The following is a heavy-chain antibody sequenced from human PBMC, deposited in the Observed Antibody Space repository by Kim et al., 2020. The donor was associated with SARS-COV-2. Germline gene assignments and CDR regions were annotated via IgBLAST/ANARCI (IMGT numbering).Heavy chain of an antibody. D-gene: IGHD6-13*01. CDR3: TKGTGSSSWFISH. CDR2: IWNDGSDK. V-gene: IGHV3-33*03. J-gene: IGHJ4*02. Sequence: GGSRRLSCGTSGFKFRTYGLHWVRQAPGKGLEWVAVIWNDGSDKYYAESVKGRFTISRDNSKNTLYLQMNSLRVEDTAVYYFTKGTGSSSWFISHWGQGTPGTVSS. CDR1: GFKFRTYG.